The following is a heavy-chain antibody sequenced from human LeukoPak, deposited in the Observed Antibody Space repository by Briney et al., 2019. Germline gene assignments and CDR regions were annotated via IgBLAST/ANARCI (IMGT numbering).Heavy chain of an antibody. J-gene: IGHJ4*02. CDR1: GFIFDDYA. CDR3: AKHIHFDYYDSSGYYSEYYFDY. D-gene: IGHD3-22*01. V-gene: IGHV3-9*01. Sequence: SLRLSCAASGFIFDDYAMHWVRQAPGKGLEWVSGISWNSGSIGYADSVKGRFTISRDNAKNSLYLQMNSLRAEDTALYYCAKHIHFDYYDSSGYYSEYYFDYWGQGTLVTVSS. CDR2: ISWNSGSI.